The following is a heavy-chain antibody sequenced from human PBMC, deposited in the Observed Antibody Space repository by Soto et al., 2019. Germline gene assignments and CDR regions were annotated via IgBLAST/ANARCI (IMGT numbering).Heavy chain of an antibody. D-gene: IGHD3-16*01. CDR2: ISSNGVST. V-gene: IGHV3-64*02. Sequence: EVQLVESGEGLVQPGGSLRLSCAASGFTFSNYAMYWIRQAPGKGLEYVSAISSNGVSTYYADSVKGRFTISSDNFKNTLYLQMGSLRAEDMAIYYCARGNEINFHYYGMDVWGQGTTVTVSS. CDR3: ARGNEINFHYYGMDV. J-gene: IGHJ6*02. CDR1: GFTFSNYA.